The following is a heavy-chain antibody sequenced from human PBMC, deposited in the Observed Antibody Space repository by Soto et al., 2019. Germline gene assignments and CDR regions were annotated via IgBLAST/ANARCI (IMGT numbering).Heavy chain of an antibody. V-gene: IGHV1-46*01. D-gene: IGHD3-3*01. CDR3: ASAPPSYYDFWSGPLALYYYYGMDV. CDR1: GYTFTSYY. Sequence: ASVKVSCTASGYTFTSYYMHWVRQAPGQGLEWMGIINPSGGSTSYAQKFQGRVTMTRDTSTSTVYMELSSLRSEDTAVYYCASAPPSYYDFWSGPLALYYYYGMDVWGQGTTVTVSS. CDR2: INPSGGST. J-gene: IGHJ6*02.